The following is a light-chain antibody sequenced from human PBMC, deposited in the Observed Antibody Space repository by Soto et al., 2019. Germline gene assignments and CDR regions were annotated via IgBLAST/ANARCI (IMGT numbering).Light chain of an antibody. CDR3: CSYAGSSTWV. J-gene: IGLJ3*02. V-gene: IGLV2-23*01. CDR1: SSDVGSYNL. Sequence: QSALTQPASVSGSPGQSITISCTGTSSDVGSYNLVSWYQQHPGKAPKLMIYGASKRPSGVSNRFSGSKSGNTASLTISGLQAEDEADYYCCSYAGSSTWVFGGGTKLTVL. CDR2: GAS.